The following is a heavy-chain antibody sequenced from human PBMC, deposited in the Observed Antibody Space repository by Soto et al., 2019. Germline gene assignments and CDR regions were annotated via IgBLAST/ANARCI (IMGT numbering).Heavy chain of an antibody. CDR1: GFTVSNNH. Sequence: VQLVESGGGLLQPGGSLRLSCAASGFTVSNNHMTWVRQAAGKGLELVSFVHGGGSTSYAVSVKGRFPISRDNSKNTLYLQMDSLRAEDMYIYYCEGRLTTTASLDYWGRGTLVTVSS. CDR3: EGRLTTTASLDY. CDR2: VHGGGST. V-gene: IGHV3-53*01. J-gene: IGHJ4*02. D-gene: IGHD3-16*01.